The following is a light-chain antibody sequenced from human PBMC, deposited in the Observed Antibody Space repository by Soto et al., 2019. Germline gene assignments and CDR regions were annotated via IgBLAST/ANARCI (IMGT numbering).Light chain of an antibody. CDR2: GAS. V-gene: IGKV3-20*01. Sequence: EIVLTQSPGTLSLSPGERATLSCRASQSVSSSYLAWYQQKPGQAPRLLIYGASSRATGIPYRFSGSGSGTDFTLTISRLEPEDFALYYCQQYGSSPRLTFGGGTKVEIK. J-gene: IGKJ4*01. CDR3: QQYGSSPRLT. CDR1: QSVSSSY.